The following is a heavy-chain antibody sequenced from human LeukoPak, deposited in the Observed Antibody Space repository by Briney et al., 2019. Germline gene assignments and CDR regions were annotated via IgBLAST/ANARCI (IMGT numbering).Heavy chain of an antibody. CDR3: ARRPHCSSTSCYTRWFDP. J-gene: IGHJ5*02. V-gene: IGHV4-38-2*01. CDR1: GYSIRSGYY. D-gene: IGHD2-2*02. CDR2: IYHSGST. Sequence: SETLSLTCAVSGYSIRSGYYWGWIRQPPGKGLEWIGSIYHSGSTYYNPSLKSRVTISVDTSKNQFSLKLSSVTAADTAVYYCARRPHCSSTSCYTRWFDPWGQGTPVTVSS.